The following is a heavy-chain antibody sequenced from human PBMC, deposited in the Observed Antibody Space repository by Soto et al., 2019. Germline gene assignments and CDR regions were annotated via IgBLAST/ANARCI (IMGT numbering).Heavy chain of an antibody. J-gene: IGHJ3*02. CDR3: ARVPGTGDAFDI. D-gene: IGHD1-1*01. CDR2: ISYDGSNK. CDR1: GFTFSSYA. V-gene: IGHV3-30-3*01. Sequence: QVQLVESGGGVVQPGRSLRLSCAASGFTFSSYAMHWVRQAPGKGLEWVAVISYDGSNKYYADSVKGRFTISRDNSKNTLYLQMNSLRAEDTAVYYCARVPGTGDAFDIWGQWTMVTVSS.